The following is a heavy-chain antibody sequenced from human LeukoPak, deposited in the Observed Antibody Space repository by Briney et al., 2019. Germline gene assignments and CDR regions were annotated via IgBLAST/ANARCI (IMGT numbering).Heavy chain of an antibody. CDR1: GYTFTSYG. CDR3: ARVPKGDYGDPRFDY. Sequence: GASVKVSCKASGYTFTSYGISWVRQAPGQGLEWMGWISAYNGNTNYAQKLQGRVTMTTDTSTSTAYMELRSLRSDDTAVYYCARVPKGDYGDPRFDYWGQGTLVTVSS. J-gene: IGHJ4*02. D-gene: IGHD4-17*01. CDR2: ISAYNGNT. V-gene: IGHV1-18*01.